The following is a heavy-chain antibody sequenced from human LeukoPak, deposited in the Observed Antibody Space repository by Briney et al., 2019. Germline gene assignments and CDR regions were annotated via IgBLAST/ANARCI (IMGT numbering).Heavy chain of an antibody. CDR3: AKGSYYDSSGSFYFDY. J-gene: IGHJ4*02. Sequence: GGSLRLSCAASGFTFNMYAMSWVRQAPGKGLEWVSGISGSGDNTYYADSVKGRFTISRDNSKNTLYVQVNSLGTEDTAAYYCAKGSYYDSSGSFYFDYWGQGTLVTVSS. CDR2: ISGSGDNT. CDR1: GFTFNMYA. V-gene: IGHV3-23*01. D-gene: IGHD3-22*01.